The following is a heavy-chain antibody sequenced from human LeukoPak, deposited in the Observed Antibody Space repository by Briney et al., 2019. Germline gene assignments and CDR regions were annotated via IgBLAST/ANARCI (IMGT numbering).Heavy chain of an antibody. CDR3: ARDRCSSTSCYSNWFDP. D-gene: IGHD2-2*01. CDR1: GGTFSGYA. V-gene: IGHV1-69*04. CDR2: IIPILGIA. J-gene: IGHJ5*02. Sequence: SVKVSCKASGGTFSGYAISWVRQAPGQGLEWMGRIIPILGIANYAQKFQGRVTITADKSTSAAYMELSSLRPEDTAVYYCARDRCSSTSCYSNWFDPWGQGTLVTVSS.